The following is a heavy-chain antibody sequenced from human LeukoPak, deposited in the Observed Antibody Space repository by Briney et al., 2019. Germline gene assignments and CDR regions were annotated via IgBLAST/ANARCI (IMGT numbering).Heavy chain of an antibody. CDR3: ARTGGSFYFYYYMDV. V-gene: IGHV4-39*07. CDR1: GGSIRSSSYN. CDR2: IHYTGTT. Sequence: SETLSLTCTVSGGSIRSSSYNWGWIRQPPGKGLVWIGSIHYTGTTFYNPSLKSRVTISVDTSKNQFSLKLNSVTAADTAVYYCARTGGSFYFYYYMDVWGKGTTVTVSS. J-gene: IGHJ6*03. D-gene: IGHD1-26*01.